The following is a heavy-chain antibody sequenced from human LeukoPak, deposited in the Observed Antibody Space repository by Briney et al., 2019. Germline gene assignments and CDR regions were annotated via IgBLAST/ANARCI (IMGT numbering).Heavy chain of an antibody. CDR1: EFTFSTYS. CDR3: ARGFGYTYGNDSFDV. D-gene: IGHD5-18*01. J-gene: IGHJ3*01. Sequence: GGSLRLSCAASEFTFSTYSVNWVRQAPGKGLEWVSSICRSSSYIYYADSVKGRFTISRDNAKNSLYLQMNSLRAEDTAVYYCARGFGYTYGNDSFDVWGQGTMVTVSS. CDR2: ICRSSSYI. V-gene: IGHV3-21*01.